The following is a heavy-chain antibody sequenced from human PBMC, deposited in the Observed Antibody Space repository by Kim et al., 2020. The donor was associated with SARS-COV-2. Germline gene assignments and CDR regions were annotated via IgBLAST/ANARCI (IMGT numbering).Heavy chain of an antibody. V-gene: IGHV1-69*13. CDR1: GGIFSSYP. J-gene: IGHJ4*02. D-gene: IGHD4-17*01. CDR3: ARGLSPTVTTPSDF. Sequence: SVKVSCKASGGIFSSYPISWVRQAPGQGLEWMGGIIPMFGIGNYAQKFQGRVTIIADESTSTVYMELGSLTSDDTAVYYCARGLSPTVTTPSDFWGQGTLVTVSS. CDR2: IIPMFGIG.